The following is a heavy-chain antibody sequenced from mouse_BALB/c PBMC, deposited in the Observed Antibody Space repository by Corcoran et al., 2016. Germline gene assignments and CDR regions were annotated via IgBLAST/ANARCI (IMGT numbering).Heavy chain of an antibody. V-gene: IGHV9-3-1*01. CDR2: INTYTGEP. CDR3: AREPYAMDY. J-gene: IGHJ4*01. CDR1: GYTFTNSG. Sequence: QIQLVQSGPALKKPGETVKISCKASGYTFTNSGMNWVKQAPGKGLKWMGWINTYTGEPTYADDFKGRFAFSLETSASTAYLQINNLKNEDTATYFGAREPYAMDYWGQGTSVIVSS.